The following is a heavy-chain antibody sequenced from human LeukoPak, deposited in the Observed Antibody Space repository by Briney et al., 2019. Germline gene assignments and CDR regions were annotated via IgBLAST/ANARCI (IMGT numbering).Heavy chain of an antibody. CDR1: GFTFSDQY. CDR2: IYSGGNT. J-gene: IGHJ4*02. V-gene: IGHV3-53*01. CDR3: ARGTVTAPDY. D-gene: IGHD2-21*02. Sequence: GGSLRLSCAASGFTFSDQYMSWVRQAPGKGLEWVSIIYSGGNTYYADSVKGRFTISRDNSKNTLYLQMNRLRPEDTAVYYCARGTVTAPDYWGQGTLVTVSS.